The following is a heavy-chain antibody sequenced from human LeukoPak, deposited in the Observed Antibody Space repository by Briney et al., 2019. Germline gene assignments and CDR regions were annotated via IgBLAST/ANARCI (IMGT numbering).Heavy chain of an antibody. J-gene: IGHJ4*02. CDR2: INPNSGGT. V-gene: IGHV1-2*02. CDR1: GYTFTGYY. D-gene: IGHD6-6*01. Sequence: GASVKVSCKASGYTFTGYYMHWVRQAPGQGLEWMGWINPNSGGTNYAQKFQGRVTMTRDTSISTAYMELSRLRSDDTAVYYCARALHSSSISFSLDYWGQGTLVTVSS. CDR3: ARALHSSSISFSLDY.